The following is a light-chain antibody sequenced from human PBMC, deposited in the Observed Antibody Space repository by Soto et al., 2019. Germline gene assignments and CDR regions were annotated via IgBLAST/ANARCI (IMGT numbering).Light chain of an antibody. CDR3: QSYDSTLSARYV. J-gene: IGLJ1*01. V-gene: IGLV2-8*01. Sequence: QSALTQPPSASGSPGQSVSISCTGTSSDVGGHNYVSWYQQYPGKAPKVMIYEVTKRPSGVPDRFSGSKSGNTASLAITGLQAEDEGDYYCQSYDSTLSARYVFGTGTKVTVL. CDR1: SSDVGGHNY. CDR2: EVT.